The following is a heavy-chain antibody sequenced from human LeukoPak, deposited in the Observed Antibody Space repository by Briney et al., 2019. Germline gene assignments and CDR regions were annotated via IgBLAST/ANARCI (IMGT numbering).Heavy chain of an antibody. CDR3: AKDYCSGGSCYRLGY. D-gene: IGHD2-15*01. Sequence: GGSLRLSCAASGFTFSSYGMHWVRQAPGKGLEWVAFIRYDGSNKYYADSVKGRFTISRDNSKNTLYLQMNSLRVEDTAVYYCAKDYCSGGSCYRLGYWGQGTLVTVSS. CDR2: IRYDGSNK. J-gene: IGHJ4*02. CDR1: GFTFSSYG. V-gene: IGHV3-30*02.